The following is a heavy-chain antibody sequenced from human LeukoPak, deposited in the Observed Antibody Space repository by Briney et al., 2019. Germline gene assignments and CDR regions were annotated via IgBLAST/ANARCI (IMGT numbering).Heavy chain of an antibody. CDR1: GGTFSSYA. J-gene: IGHJ3*02. CDR3: ARAPPADAFDI. Sequence: ASVKVSCTASGGTFSSYAISWVRQAPGQGLEWMGRIIPILGIANYAQKFQGRVTITADKSTSTAYMELSSLRSEDTAVYYCARAPPADAFDIWGQGTMVTVSS. V-gene: IGHV1-69*04. CDR2: IIPILGIA.